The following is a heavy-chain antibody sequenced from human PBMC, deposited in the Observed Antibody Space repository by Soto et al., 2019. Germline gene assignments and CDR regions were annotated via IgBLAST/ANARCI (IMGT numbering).Heavy chain of an antibody. CDR3: ARDRIAAADGGYYYYYGMDV. CDR1: GVSISSYY. V-gene: IGHV4-59*01. Sequence: SETLSLTCTVSGVSISSYYWSWIRQPPVKGLEWIGYIYYSGSTNYNPSLKSRVTISVDTSKNQFSLKLSSVTAADTAVYYCARDRIAAADGGYYYYYGMDVWGQGTTVTVSS. J-gene: IGHJ6*02. CDR2: IYYSGST. D-gene: IGHD6-13*01.